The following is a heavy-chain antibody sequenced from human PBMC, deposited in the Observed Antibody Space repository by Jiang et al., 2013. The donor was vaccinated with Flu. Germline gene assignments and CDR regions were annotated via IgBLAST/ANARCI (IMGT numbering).Heavy chain of an antibody. D-gene: IGHD3-22*01. J-gene: IGHJ5*02. CDR2: ISAYNGDT. CDR1: GYTFTNYG. Sequence: VQLVESGAEVKKPGASLKVSCKASGYTFTNYGISWVRQAPGQGLEWMGWISAYNGDTNYAQEFQGRVTMTTDTSTSTAYMELRSLRSDDTAVYYCARDFNNGDNSGYYPWGQGTLVTVSS. V-gene: IGHV1-18*01. CDR3: ARDFNNGDNSGYYP.